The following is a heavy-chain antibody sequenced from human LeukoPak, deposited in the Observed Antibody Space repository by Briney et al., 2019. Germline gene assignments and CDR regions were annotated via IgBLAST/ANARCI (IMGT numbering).Heavy chain of an antibody. V-gene: IGHV4-61*02. Sequence: SQTLSLTCTVSGGSISSGSYYWSWIRQPAGKGLEWIGRIYTSGSTNYNPSLKSRVTISVDTSKNQFSLKLSSVTAADTAVYYCARDAAARRYYYYYYMDVWGKGTTVTVSS. J-gene: IGHJ6*03. CDR2: IYTSGST. CDR1: GGSISSGSYY. D-gene: IGHD6-13*01. CDR3: ARDAAARRYYYYYYMDV.